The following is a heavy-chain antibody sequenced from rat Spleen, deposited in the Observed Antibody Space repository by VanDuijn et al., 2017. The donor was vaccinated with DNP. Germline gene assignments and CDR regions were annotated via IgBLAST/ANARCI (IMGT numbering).Heavy chain of an antibody. Sequence: QVQLKESGPGLVQPSEILSLTCTVSGLSLTNYNIHWVRQPSGKGLEWMGVMWSDGDTSYSSVLKSRLSITRDTSKNQVFLKMNSLQTEDTATYYCARDYSAYFKYWGQGLMVTVSS. CDR3: ARDYSAYFKY. V-gene: IGHV2-32*01. CDR2: MWSDGDT. CDR1: GLSLTNYN. J-gene: IGHJ2*01. D-gene: IGHD1-1*01.